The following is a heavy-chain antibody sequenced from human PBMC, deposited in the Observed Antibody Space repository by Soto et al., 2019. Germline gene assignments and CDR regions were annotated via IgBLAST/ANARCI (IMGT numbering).Heavy chain of an antibody. Sequence: QVQLVQSGAEVKKPGASVKVSCKASGYTFTSYGISWVRQAPGQGLEWMGWISAYNGNTNYAQKLQGRVTMTTDTSTSTAYMELRSLRSDDTAVXXXXXXXYCSGGSCYLDYWGQGTLVTVSS. J-gene: IGHJ4*02. V-gene: IGHV1-18*01. CDR1: GYTFTSYG. CDR2: ISAYNGNT. CDR3: XXXXYCSGGSCYLDY. D-gene: IGHD2-15*01.